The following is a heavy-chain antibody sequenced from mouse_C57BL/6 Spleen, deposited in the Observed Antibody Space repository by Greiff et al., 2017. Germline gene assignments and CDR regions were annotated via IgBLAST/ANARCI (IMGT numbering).Heavy chain of an antibody. Sequence: QVQLQQSGAELMKPGASVKLSCKATGYTFTGYWIEWVKQRPGHGLEWIGEILPGSGSTNYTEKFKGKATFTADTSSNTAYMQRSSLTTEDSAIYYCARGVSSGYKGFAYWGQGTLVTVSA. V-gene: IGHV1-9*01. CDR3: ARGVSSGYKGFAY. CDR2: ILPGSGST. J-gene: IGHJ3*01. D-gene: IGHD3-2*02. CDR1: GYTFTGYW.